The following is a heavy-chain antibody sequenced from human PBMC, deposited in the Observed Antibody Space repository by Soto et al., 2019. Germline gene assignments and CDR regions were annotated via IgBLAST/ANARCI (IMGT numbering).Heavy chain of an antibody. CDR3: ARGDYYGSGSYYMGNFGY. CDR1: GGSFSGYY. CDR2: INHSGST. D-gene: IGHD3-10*01. Sequence: SETLSLTCAVYGGSFSGYYWSWIRQPPGKGLEWIGEINHSGSTNYNPSLKSRVTISVDTSKNQFSLKLSSVTAADTAVYYCARGDYYGSGSYYMGNFGYWGQGTLVTVS. V-gene: IGHV4-34*01. J-gene: IGHJ4*02.